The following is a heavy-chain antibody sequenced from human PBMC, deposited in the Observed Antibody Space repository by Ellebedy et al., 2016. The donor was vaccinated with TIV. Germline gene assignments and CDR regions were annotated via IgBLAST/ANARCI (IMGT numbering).Heavy chain of an antibody. Sequence: GESLKISCKGSGYSFTSYWISWVRQMPGKGLEWMGRIDPSDSYTNYSPSFQGHVTISADKSISTAYLQWSSLKASDTAMYYCARLSCSSTSCYYWFDPWGQGTLVTVSS. CDR3: ARLSCSSTSCYYWFDP. CDR1: GYSFTSYW. D-gene: IGHD2-2*01. V-gene: IGHV5-10-1*01. CDR2: IDPSDSYT. J-gene: IGHJ5*02.